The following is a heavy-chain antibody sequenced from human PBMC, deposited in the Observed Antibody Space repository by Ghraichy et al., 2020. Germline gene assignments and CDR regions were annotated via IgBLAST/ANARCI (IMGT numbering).Heavy chain of an antibody. CDR1: GGTFSSYA. CDR3: ARESWEQQLVGYYYYGMDV. V-gene: IGHV1-69*13. CDR2: IIPIFGTA. D-gene: IGHD6-13*01. Sequence: SVKVSCKASGGTFSSYAISWVRQAPGQGLEWMGGIIPIFGTANYAQKFQGRVTITADESTSTAYMELSSLRSEDTAVYYCARESWEQQLVGYYYYGMDVWGQGTTVTVSS. J-gene: IGHJ6*02.